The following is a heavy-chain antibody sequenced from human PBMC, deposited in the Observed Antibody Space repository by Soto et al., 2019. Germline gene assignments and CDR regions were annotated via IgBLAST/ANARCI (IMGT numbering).Heavy chain of an antibody. Sequence: QVQLQESGPGLVKPSETLSLTCSVSGGSVSSGNYYWSWIRQPPGKGLEWIGYIYYSGSTNYNPSLKSRVTISVDTSKNQFSLKLSSVTAADTAVYYCARGGVVVVAAPLDDWGQGTLDTVSS. CDR2: IYYSGST. CDR1: GGSVSSGNYY. D-gene: IGHD2-15*01. J-gene: IGHJ4*02. V-gene: IGHV4-61*01. CDR3: ARGGVVVVAAPLDD.